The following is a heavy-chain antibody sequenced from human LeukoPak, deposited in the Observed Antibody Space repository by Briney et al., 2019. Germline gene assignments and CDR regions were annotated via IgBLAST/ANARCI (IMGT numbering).Heavy chain of an antibody. CDR1: GYTFTSYD. J-gene: IGHJ5*02. D-gene: IGHD3-10*01. CDR2: MNPNSGKT. CDR3: ASGKAMVRGVMGSWFDP. Sequence: GASVTVSCRASGYTFTSYDFNWVRQATGQGLEWMGWMNPNSGKTGYAQKFQGRVTMTRSTSISTAYMELSSLRSEDTALYYCASGKAMVRGVMGSWFDPWGQGTLVTVSS. V-gene: IGHV1-8*01.